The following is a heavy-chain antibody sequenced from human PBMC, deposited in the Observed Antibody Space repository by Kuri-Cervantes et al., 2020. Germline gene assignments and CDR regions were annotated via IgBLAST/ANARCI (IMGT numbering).Heavy chain of an antibody. V-gene: IGHV3-30*02. Sequence: GESLKISCAASGFTFSSYGMHWVRQAPGKGLEWVAFIRYDGSNKYYADFVKGRFTISRDNAKNTLYLQMNSLRPEDAALYYCTRENISLDYWGQGTLVTVSS. J-gene: IGHJ4*02. CDR3: TRENISLDY. CDR2: IRYDGSNK. CDR1: GFTFSSYG. D-gene: IGHD3-3*02.